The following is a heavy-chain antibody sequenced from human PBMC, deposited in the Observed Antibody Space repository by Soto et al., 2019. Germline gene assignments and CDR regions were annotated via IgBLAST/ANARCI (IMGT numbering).Heavy chain of an antibody. CDR3: ASYNWPATSDY. V-gene: IGHV3-74*01. Sequence: EVQLVESGGGLVQPGGSLRLSCAATGLSLNSLWMYWIRQSPGGGLQWISGINGNERSTRYVDSVSGRFTISRDNAQNTLYLQMNSLRAEDTAIYYCASYNWPATSDYWGQGTPVTVSS. CDR1: GLSLNSLW. D-gene: IGHD1-20*01. CDR2: INGNERST. J-gene: IGHJ4*02.